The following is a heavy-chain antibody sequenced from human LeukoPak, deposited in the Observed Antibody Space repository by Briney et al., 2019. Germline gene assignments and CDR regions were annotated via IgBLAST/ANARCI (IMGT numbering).Heavy chain of an antibody. CDR1: GGSISSGSYY. CDR3: ARDSNPYYYDSSGYYWSPGRAFDI. J-gene: IGHJ3*02. D-gene: IGHD3-22*01. V-gene: IGHV4-61*02. Sequence: SQTLSLTCTVSGGSISSGSYYWSWIRQPAGKGLEWIGRIYTSGSTNYNPSLKSRVTISLDTSKNQFSLKLSSVTAADTAVYYCARDSNPYYYDSSGYYWSPGRAFDIWGQGTMVTVSS. CDR2: IYTSGST.